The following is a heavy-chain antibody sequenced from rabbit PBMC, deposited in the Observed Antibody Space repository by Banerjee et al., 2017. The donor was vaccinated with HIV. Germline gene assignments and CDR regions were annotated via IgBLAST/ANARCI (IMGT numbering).Heavy chain of an antibody. CDR1: GFSFRSSYY. J-gene: IGHJ4*01. Sequence: QEQLEESGGDLVKPGASLTLTCTASGFSFRSSYYMCWVRQAPGKGLEWIACIYADDGSTDYASWAKGRFTISKTSSTTVTLQMTSLTAADTATYFCARIYVGYNGYDYGNLWGPGTLVTVS. CDR2: IYADDGST. V-gene: IGHV1S45*01. D-gene: IGHD6-1*01. CDR3: ARIYVGYNGYDYGNL.